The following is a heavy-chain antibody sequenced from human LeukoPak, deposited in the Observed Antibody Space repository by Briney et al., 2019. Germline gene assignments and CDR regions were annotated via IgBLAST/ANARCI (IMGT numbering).Heavy chain of an antibody. CDR3: ARDRDYGDYRTRFDP. J-gene: IGHJ5*02. CDR2: IYHSGST. CDR1: GGSISSSNW. D-gene: IGHD4-17*01. V-gene: IGHV4-4*02. Sequence: SETLSLTCAVSGGSISSSNWWSWVRQPPGKGLEWIGSIYHSGSTYYNPSLKSRVTISVDTSKNQFSLKLSSVTAADTAVYYCARDRDYGDYRTRFDPWGQGTLVTVSS.